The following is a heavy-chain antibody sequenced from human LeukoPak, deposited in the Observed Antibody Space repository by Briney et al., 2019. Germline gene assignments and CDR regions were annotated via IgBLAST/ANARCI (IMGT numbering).Heavy chain of an antibody. J-gene: IGHJ6*03. Sequence: GASLKISCKGSGYSFASSWIGWVRQMPGKGPEWMGIIYPDDSDTRYSPSFEGQITISVDKSISTAYLQWSSLKASDTAVYYCARHGHCTNGVCYSNYYYHMDVWGKGTTVTVSS. CDR2: IYPDDSDT. D-gene: IGHD2-8*01. CDR1: GYSFASSW. V-gene: IGHV5-51*01. CDR3: ARHGHCTNGVCYSNYYYHMDV.